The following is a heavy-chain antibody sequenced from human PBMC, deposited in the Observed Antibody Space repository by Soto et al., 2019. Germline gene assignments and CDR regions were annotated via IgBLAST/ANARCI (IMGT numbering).Heavy chain of an antibody. D-gene: IGHD2-2*01. CDR3: ARSSEGSTSNYYYYYMDV. Sequence: ASVKVSCKASGYAFTSYDINWVRQATGQGPEWMGWMNSKTGNTGYAEKFQGRVTMTRNTSISTAYMELSGLRSDDTAVYYCARSSEGSTSNYYYYYMDVWGKGTPVTVSS. CDR2: MNSKTGNT. J-gene: IGHJ6*03. V-gene: IGHV1-8*01. CDR1: GYAFTSYD.